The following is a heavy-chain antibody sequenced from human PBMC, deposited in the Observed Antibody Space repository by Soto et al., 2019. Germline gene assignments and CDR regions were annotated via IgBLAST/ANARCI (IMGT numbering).Heavy chain of an antibody. CDR1: GYTFTGYY. Sequence: QVQLVQSGAEVKKPGASVKVSCKASGYTFTGYYMHWVRQAPGQGLEWMGWINPNSGGTNSAQKFQGSVTMTRDTSISAAYIELSRLRSDDTAVYYCARTQWLESYYDYGMDVCGQGTTVTVSS. D-gene: IGHD6-19*01. J-gene: IGHJ6*02. CDR2: INPNSGGT. V-gene: IGHV1-2*02. CDR3: ARTQWLESYYDYGMDV.